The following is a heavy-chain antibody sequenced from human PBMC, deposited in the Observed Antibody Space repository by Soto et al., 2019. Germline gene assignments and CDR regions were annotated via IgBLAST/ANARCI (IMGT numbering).Heavy chain of an antibody. CDR3: ARDYYDFWSGYFPWLDP. V-gene: IGHV3-11*01. Sequence: LCCAASGFTFSDYYMSWIRQTQGKGLEWVSYISSSGSTIYYADSVKGRFTISRDNAKNSLYLQMNSLRAEDTAVYYCARDYYDFWSGYFPWLDPWGQGTLVTVSS. J-gene: IGHJ5*02. D-gene: IGHD3-3*01. CDR1: GFTFSDYY. CDR2: ISSSGSTI.